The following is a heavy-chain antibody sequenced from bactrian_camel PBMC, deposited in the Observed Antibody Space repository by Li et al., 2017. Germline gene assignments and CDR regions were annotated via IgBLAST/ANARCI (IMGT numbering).Heavy chain of an antibody. CDR2: IDKNGKT. CDR1: GYSTSGSYC. D-gene: IGHD1*01. Sequence: HVQLVESGGGTMQSGGSLRLSCQASGYSTSGSYCMGWFRQATGKEREGVASIDKNGKTDYADSVKGRFTISKDNRKNILYLQMNSLTPGDTAMYYCTARYEFGLGACSGVGGLGFWGQGTQVTVS. CDR3: TARYEFGLGACSGVGGLGF. J-gene: IGHJ6*01. V-gene: IGHV3S57*01.